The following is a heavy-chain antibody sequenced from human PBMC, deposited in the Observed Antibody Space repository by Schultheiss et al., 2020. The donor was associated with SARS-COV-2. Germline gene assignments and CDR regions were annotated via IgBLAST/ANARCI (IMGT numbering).Heavy chain of an antibody. D-gene: IGHD6-13*01. J-gene: IGHJ4*02. CDR1: GFTFDDYA. CDR2: ISWNSGSI. Sequence: GGSLRLSCAASGFTFDDYAMHWVRQAPGKGLEWVSGISWNSGSIGYADSVKGRFTISRDNAKNSLYLQMNSLRAEDKALYYCAKDIRLYSSSWYYFDYWGQGTLVTVSS. CDR3: AKDIRLYSSSWYYFDY. V-gene: IGHV3-9*01.